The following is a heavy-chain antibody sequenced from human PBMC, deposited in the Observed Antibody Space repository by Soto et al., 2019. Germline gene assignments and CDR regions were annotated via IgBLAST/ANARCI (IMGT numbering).Heavy chain of an antibody. V-gene: IGHV1-2*02. CDR1: GYSFTVYY. Sequence: QVQLVQSGAEVKKPGASVKVSCKASGYSFTVYYMHWLRQAPGQGLAWMGWINPNSGGANYAQKFQGRVTMTRDTSINTAYMELSSLRSDDTAVYYCAPENALGSGKWFDPWGQGTLVTVSS. J-gene: IGHJ5*02. D-gene: IGHD2-15*01. CDR3: APENALGSGKWFDP. CDR2: INPNSGGA.